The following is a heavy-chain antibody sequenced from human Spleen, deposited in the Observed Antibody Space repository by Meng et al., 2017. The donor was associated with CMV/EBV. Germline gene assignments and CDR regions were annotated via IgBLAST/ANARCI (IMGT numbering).Heavy chain of an antibody. V-gene: IGHV4-39*01. CDR2: VYYSGSP. Sequence: SETLSLTCNVSGGSIRSSSYYWGWIRQTPGKGLEWIGSVYYSGSPSYNPSLKSRVTISADTSKNQFSLKLTSVTAADTAVYYCARSAAAGTYFDYWGQGTLVTVSS. J-gene: IGHJ4*02. D-gene: IGHD6-13*01. CDR1: GGSIRSSSYY. CDR3: ARSAAAGTYFDY.